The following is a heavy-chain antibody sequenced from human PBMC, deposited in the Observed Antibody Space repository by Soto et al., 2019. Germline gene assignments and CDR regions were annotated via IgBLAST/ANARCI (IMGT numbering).Heavy chain of an antibody. CDR2: VHISGHS. D-gene: IGHD1-1*01. CDR1: GGSVRAPDW. J-gene: IGHJ5*01. CDR3: ASVRQGCSANNCYFDP. V-gene: IGHV4-4*02. Sequence: SETLSLTCTLSGGSVRAPDWWNWVRQSRDKGLEWIAEVHISGHSNYNPSLRSRVSVSIDSSKNQFYLNLNSVTAADTAIYYCASVRQGCSANNCYFDPWGQGTQVTVSS.